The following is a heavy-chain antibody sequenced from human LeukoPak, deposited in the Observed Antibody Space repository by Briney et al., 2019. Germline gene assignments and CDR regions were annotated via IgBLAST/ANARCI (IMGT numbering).Heavy chain of an antibody. CDR3: ARDRKGSSWYSYYYYYYMDV. CDR1: GGSISSYY. Sequence: SETLSLTCTASGGSISSYYWSWIRQPPGKGLEWIGYIYYSGSTNYNPSLKSRVTISVDTSKNQFSLKLSSVTAADTAVYYCARDRKGSSWYSYYYYYYMDVWGKGTTVTVSS. J-gene: IGHJ6*03. V-gene: IGHV4-59*12. D-gene: IGHD6-13*01. CDR2: IYYSGST.